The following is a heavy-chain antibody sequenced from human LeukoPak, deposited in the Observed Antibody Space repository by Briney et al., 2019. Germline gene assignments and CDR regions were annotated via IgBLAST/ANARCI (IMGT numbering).Heavy chain of an antibody. CDR1: GFTFSSYA. V-gene: IGHV3-23*01. CDR3: AVSSMVRGYFDY. Sequence: GGSLRLSCAVSGFTFSSYAMSWVRQAPGKGLEWVSAISGSGGSTYYADSVKGRFTISRDNSKNTLYLQMNSLRAEDTAVYYCAVSSMVRGYFDYWGQGTLVTVSS. CDR2: ISGSGGST. J-gene: IGHJ4*02. D-gene: IGHD3-10*01.